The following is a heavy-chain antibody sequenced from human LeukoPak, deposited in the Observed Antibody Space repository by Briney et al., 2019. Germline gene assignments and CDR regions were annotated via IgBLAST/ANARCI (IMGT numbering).Heavy chain of an antibody. CDR3: VRXXXVLLWFGDPNYFDY. CDR1: GYTFTSYY. CDR2: INPSGGST. D-gene: IGHD3-10*01. V-gene: IGHV1-46*01. J-gene: IGHJ4*02. Sequence: ASVKVSCKASGYTFTSYYMHWVRQAPGQGLEWMGIINPSGGSTSYAQKFQGRVTMTRDMSTSTVYMELRSLRSDDTAVYYCVRXXXVLLWFGDPNYFDYWGQGTLVTVSS.